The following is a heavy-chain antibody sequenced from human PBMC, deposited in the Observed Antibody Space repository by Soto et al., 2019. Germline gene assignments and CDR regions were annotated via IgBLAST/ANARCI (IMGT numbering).Heavy chain of an antibody. Sequence: ASVKVSCKASGYTFTSYGISWVRQAPGQGLEWMGWISAYNGNTNYAQKLQGRVTMTTDTSTSTAYMELRSLRSDDTAVYYCARLYCSSTSCYVPDDWGQGTLVPSPQ. CDR2: ISAYNGNT. J-gene: IGHJ4*02. CDR3: ARLYCSSTSCYVPDD. CDR1: GYTFTSYG. V-gene: IGHV1-18*01. D-gene: IGHD2-2*01.